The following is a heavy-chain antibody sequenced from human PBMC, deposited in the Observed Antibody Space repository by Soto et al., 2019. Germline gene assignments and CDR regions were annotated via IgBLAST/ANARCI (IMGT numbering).Heavy chain of an antibody. V-gene: IGHV3-48*03. D-gene: IGHD6-19*01. CDR3: ARYGWLVDDAFDI. CDR2: ISSSGSTI. J-gene: IGHJ3*02. CDR1: GFTFSSYE. Sequence: GGSLRLSCAASGFTFSSYEMNWVRQAPGKGLEWVSYISSSGSTIYYADSVKGRFTISRDNAKNSLYLQMNSLRAEDTAVYYCARYGWLVDDAFDIWGQGTMVTVSS.